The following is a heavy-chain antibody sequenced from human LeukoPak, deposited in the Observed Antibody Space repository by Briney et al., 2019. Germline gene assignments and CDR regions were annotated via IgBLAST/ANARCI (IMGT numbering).Heavy chain of an antibody. CDR2: ISYSGTT. J-gene: IGHJ4*02. CDR3: ARHYVTGVARGYSDY. CDR1: GASISSSTYY. V-gene: IGHV4-39*01. D-gene: IGHD3-10*01. Sequence: SETLSLTCTASGASISSSTYYWGWTRQPPGKGLEWIGSISYSGTTYYNPSLKSRITISVDTSKNQFSLKLNSVSAADTAVYYCARHYVTGVARGYSDYWGQGTLVTVSS.